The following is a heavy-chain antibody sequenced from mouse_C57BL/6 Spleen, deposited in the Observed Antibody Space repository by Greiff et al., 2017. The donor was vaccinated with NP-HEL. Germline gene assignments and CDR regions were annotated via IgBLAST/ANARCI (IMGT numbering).Heavy chain of an antibody. CDR2: IYPGNSDT. V-gene: IGHV1-5*01. CDR1: GYTFTSYW. Sequence: LQQSGTVLARPGASVKMSCKTSGYTFTSYWMHWVKQRPGQGLEWIGAIYPGNSDTSYNQKFKGKAKLTAVTSASTAYMELSSLTNEDSAVYYCTKIYDYEYYFDYWGQGTTLTVSS. J-gene: IGHJ2*01. D-gene: IGHD2-4*01. CDR3: TKIYDYEYYFDY.